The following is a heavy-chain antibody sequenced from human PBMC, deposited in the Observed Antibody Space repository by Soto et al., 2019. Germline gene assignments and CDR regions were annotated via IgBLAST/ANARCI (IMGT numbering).Heavy chain of an antibody. V-gene: IGHV2-26*01. CDR2: ILSNDEK. Sequence: QVTLKESGPVLVKPTETLTLTCTVSGFSLSNARMGVSWIRQPPGKALEWLAHILSNDEKSYSTSLKSRLTISKDTSKSQVVLTMTTMDPVDTATYYCARDGIGSCISTSCNNYYYYGMDVWGQGTTVTVSS. D-gene: IGHD2-2*01. J-gene: IGHJ6*02. CDR3: ARDGIGSCISTSCNNYYYYGMDV. CDR1: GFSLSNARMG.